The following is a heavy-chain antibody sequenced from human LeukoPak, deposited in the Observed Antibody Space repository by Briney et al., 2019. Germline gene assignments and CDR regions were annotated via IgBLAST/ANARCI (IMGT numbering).Heavy chain of an antibody. D-gene: IGHD5-12*01. CDR2: INPNSGGT. Sequence: ASVTVSCKASGYTFTGFYIHWVRQAPGQGGEWMGWINPNSGGTNYAQKFQGRVTMTRDTSISTAYMELSRLTSDDTAIYYCARDWFVDSGDDPFPFDYWGQGTLVSVSS. CDR3: ARDWFVDSGDDPFPFDY. V-gene: IGHV1-2*02. CDR1: GYTFTGFY. J-gene: IGHJ4*02.